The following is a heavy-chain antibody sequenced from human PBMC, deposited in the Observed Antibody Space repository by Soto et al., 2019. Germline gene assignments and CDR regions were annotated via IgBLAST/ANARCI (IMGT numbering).Heavy chain of an antibody. Sequence: QVQLVESGGGLVKPGGSLRLSCTASGFTFTDHYMTWIRQAPGKGLEWVAYINRGGSNIYYADSVRGRFTISRDNAKNSVYLQMSSLRAEDTAIYYCARDIRGANWGQGPLVIVSS. CDR1: GFTFTDHY. V-gene: IGHV3-11*01. CDR3: ARDIRGAN. CDR2: INRGGSNI. J-gene: IGHJ4*02. D-gene: IGHD3-10*01.